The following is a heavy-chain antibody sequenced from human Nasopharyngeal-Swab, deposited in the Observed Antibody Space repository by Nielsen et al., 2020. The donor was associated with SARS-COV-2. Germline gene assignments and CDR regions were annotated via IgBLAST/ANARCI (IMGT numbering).Heavy chain of an antibody. J-gene: IGHJ4*02. Sequence: GKGLEWVGRIGDKDHNYATTYGASVQGRFTISRDDSKNTAFLQMDSLKTEDTALYYYTTDFYFDYWGQGTLVTVSS. CDR2: IGDKDHNYAT. V-gene: IGHV3-73*01. CDR3: TTDFYFDY.